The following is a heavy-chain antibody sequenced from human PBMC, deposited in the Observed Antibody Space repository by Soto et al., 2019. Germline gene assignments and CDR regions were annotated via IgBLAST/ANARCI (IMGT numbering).Heavy chain of an antibody. CDR1: GGSISSSSYY. CDR3: ARHWAVDFWSGYSYYFDY. V-gene: IGHV4-39*01. J-gene: IGHJ4*02. CDR2: IYYSGST. Sequence: SETLSLTCTVSGGSISSSSYYWGWIRQPPGKGLEWIGSIYYSGSTYYNPSLKSRVTISVDTSKNQFSLKLSSVTAADTAVYYCARHWAVDFWSGYSYYFDYWGQGTLVT. D-gene: IGHD3-3*01.